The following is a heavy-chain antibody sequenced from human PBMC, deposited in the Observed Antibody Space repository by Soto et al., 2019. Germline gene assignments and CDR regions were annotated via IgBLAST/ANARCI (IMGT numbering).Heavy chain of an antibody. V-gene: IGHV4-59*01. CDR3: ARGAIKYYYDSSGYSDFNDAFDI. CDR1: GGSISSYY. Sequence: SETLSLTCTVSGGSISSYYWSWIRQPPGKGLEWIGYIYYSGSTNYNPSLKSRVTISVDTSKNQFSLKLSSVTAADTAVYYCARGAIKYYYDSSGYSDFNDAFDIWGQGTMVTVSS. D-gene: IGHD3-22*01. J-gene: IGHJ3*02. CDR2: IYYSGST.